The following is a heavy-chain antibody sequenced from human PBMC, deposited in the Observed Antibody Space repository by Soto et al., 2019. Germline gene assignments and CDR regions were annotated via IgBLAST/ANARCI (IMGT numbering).Heavy chain of an antibody. V-gene: IGHV4-34*01. D-gene: IGHD3-10*02. CDR1: GGSFSGYY. CDR3: ARGNDRGGCDP. Sequence: QVQLQQWGAGLLKPSETLSLTCAVYGGSFSGYYWSWIRQPPGKGLEWIGEINHSGSTNYNPSLKSRVTISVDTSKNQFSLKLSYVTAADTAVYYCARGNDRGGCDPWGQGTMVTVSS. CDR2: INHSGST. J-gene: IGHJ5*02.